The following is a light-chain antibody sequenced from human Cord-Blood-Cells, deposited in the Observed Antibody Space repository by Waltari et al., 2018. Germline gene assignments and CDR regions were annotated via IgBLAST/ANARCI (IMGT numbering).Light chain of an antibody. CDR2: AAS. CDR1: QSISSY. J-gene: IGKJ2*01. Sequence: DIEMTQSPSSLHASVGDRVTITCRASQSISSYLNWYQQKPGKAPKLLIYAASSLQSGVPSRFSGSGSGTDFTLTISSLQPEDFATYYCQQSYSTPHTFGQGTKLEIK. V-gene: IGKV1-39*01. CDR3: QQSYSTPHT.